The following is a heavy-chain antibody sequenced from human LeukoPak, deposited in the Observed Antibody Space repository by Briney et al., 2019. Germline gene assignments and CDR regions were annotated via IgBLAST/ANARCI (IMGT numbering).Heavy chain of an antibody. CDR3: AKDRVAAAGSCNWFDP. CDR2: IRYDGSNK. D-gene: IGHD6-13*01. J-gene: IGHJ5*02. CDR1: GFTFSSYG. Sequence: GGSLRLSCAASGFTFSSYGMHWVRQAPGKGLEWVAFIRYDGSNKYYADSVKGRFTISRDNSKNTLYLQMNSLRAEDTAVYYCAKDRVAAAGSCNWFDPWGQGTVVTVSS. V-gene: IGHV3-30*02.